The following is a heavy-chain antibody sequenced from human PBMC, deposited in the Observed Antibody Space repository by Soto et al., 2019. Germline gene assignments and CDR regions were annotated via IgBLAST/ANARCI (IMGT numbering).Heavy chain of an antibody. J-gene: IGHJ6*02. CDR2: ISYDGSNK. CDR3: AKDLGVVRYYYYGMDV. D-gene: IGHD2-21*01. Sequence: PGGSLRLSCAASGFTFSSYGMHWVRQAPGKGLEWVAVISYDGSNKYYADSVKGRFTISRDNSKNTLYLQMNSLRAEDTAVYYCAKDLGVVRYYYYGMDVWGQGTTVTVSS. CDR1: GFTFSSYG. V-gene: IGHV3-30*18.